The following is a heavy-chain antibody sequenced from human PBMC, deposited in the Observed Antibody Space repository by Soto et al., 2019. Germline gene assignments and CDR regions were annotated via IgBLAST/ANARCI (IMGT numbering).Heavy chain of an antibody. D-gene: IGHD2-2*01. J-gene: IGHJ6*02. Sequence: GGSLRLSCAASGFTFSSYAMSWVRQAPGKGLEWVSAISGSGGSTYYADSVKGRFTISRDDSKNTLYLQMNSLRAEDTAVYYCAKGEYQLLLRSQDYYYYGMDVWGQGTTVTVSS. CDR3: AKGEYQLLLRSQDYYYYGMDV. CDR2: ISGSGGST. CDR1: GFTFSSYA. V-gene: IGHV3-23*01.